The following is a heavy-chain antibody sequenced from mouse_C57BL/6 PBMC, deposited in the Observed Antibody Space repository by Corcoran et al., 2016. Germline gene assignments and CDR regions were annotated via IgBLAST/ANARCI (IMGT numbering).Heavy chain of an antibody. J-gene: IGHJ4*01. D-gene: IGHD2-4*01. CDR3: ARGDYLYAMDY. Sequence: EVQLQQSGPELVKPGASVKISCKASGYTFTDYYMNWVKQSHGKSLEWIGDINPNNGGTSYNQKFKGKATLTVDKSSSTAYMELRSLTSEDSAVYYCARGDYLYAMDYWGQGTSVTVSS. CDR2: INPNNGGT. CDR1: GYTFTDYY. V-gene: IGHV1-26*01.